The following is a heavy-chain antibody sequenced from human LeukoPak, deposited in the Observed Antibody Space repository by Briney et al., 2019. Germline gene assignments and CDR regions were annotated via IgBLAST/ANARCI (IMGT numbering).Heavy chain of an antibody. Sequence: AGSLRLSCAASGFTFSTYAMSWVRQAPGKGLEWLSYISGSGGSTYYADSVKGRFTISRDNSKNTLYLQMSSLRAEDSALYFCAKRVGTYHFDSWGQGTLVTVSS. V-gene: IGHV3-23*01. D-gene: IGHD1-26*01. CDR2: ISGSGGST. CDR3: AKRVGTYHFDS. CDR1: GFTFSTYA. J-gene: IGHJ4*02.